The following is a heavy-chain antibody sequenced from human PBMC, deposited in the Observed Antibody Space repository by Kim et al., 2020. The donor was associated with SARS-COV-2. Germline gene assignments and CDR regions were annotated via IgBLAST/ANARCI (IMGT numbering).Heavy chain of an antibody. J-gene: IGHJ4*02. CDR3: ASLGYSSSWKDY. V-gene: IGHV4-39*01. D-gene: IGHD6-13*01. Sequence: SYNPSLKSRVTISVETSKNQFSLKLSSVTAADTAVYYCASLGYSSSWKDYWGQGTLVTVSS.